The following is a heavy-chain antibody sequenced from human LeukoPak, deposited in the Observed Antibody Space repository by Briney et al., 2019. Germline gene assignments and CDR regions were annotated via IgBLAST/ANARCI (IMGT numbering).Heavy chain of an antibody. CDR3: ARERSGARIPYYFDY. J-gene: IGHJ4*02. Sequence: GGSLRLSCAASGFTFSSYWMSWVRQAPGKGLEWVSNIKQDGSEKYYVDSVKGRFTISRDNAKNSLYLQMDSLRAEDTAVYYCARERSGARIPYYFDYWGQGTLVTVSS. D-gene: IGHD2-15*01. V-gene: IGHV3-7*03. CDR2: IKQDGSEK. CDR1: GFTFSSYW.